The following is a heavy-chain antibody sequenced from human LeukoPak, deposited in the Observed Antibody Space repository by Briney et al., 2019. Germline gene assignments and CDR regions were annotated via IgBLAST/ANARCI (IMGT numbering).Heavy chain of an antibody. V-gene: IGHV3-13*01. J-gene: IGHJ2*01. CDR3: ARGVSYYYDNSGHPGWYFDL. D-gene: IGHD3-22*01. CDR2: IRTTGDT. Sequence: GGSLRPSCAVSGFTFNYYDMHWVRQAPGKRLEWVLAIRTTGDTHYPDSVKGRFAMSREDAKNSVHLQMNTLRAGDTAVYYCARGVSYYYDNSGHPGWYFDLWGRGTLVTVSS. CDR1: GFTFNYYD.